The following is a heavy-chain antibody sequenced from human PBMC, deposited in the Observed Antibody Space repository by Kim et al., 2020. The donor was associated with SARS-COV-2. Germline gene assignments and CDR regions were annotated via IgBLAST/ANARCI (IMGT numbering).Heavy chain of an antibody. D-gene: IGHD5-12*01. CDR3: ASSLYSGYDLGYYYYGMDV. Sequence: GGSLRLSCAASGFTVSSNYMSWVRQAPGKGLEWVSVIYSGGSTYYADSVKGRFTISRDNSKNTLYLQMNSLRAEDTAVYYCASSLYSGYDLGYYYYGMDVWGQGTTVTVSS. V-gene: IGHV3-53*01. J-gene: IGHJ6*02. CDR2: IYSGGST. CDR1: GFTVSSNY.